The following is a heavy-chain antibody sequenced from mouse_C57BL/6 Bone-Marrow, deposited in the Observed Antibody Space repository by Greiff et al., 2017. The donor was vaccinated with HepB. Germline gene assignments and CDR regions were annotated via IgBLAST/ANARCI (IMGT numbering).Heavy chain of an antibody. CDR1: GYSFTDYN. CDR3: ARSFYYGSFYAMDY. J-gene: IGHJ4*01. D-gene: IGHD1-1*01. V-gene: IGHV1-39*01. CDR2: INPNYGTT. Sequence: VQLQQSGPELVKPGASVKISCKASGYSFTDYNMNWVKQSNGKSLKWIGVINPNYGTTSSNQKFKGKATLTVYQSSSTAYMQLNSLTSEDSAVYYCARSFYYGSFYAMDYWGQGISVTVSS.